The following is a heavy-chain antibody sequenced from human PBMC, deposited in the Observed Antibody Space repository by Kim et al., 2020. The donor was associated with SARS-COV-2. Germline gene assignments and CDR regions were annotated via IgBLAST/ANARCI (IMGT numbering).Heavy chain of an antibody. CDR3: ARGSPAFDP. V-gene: IGHV3-30*01. D-gene: IGHD6-25*01. Sequence: VNGRVTLSKDNTKNTLYLQVNSLRAEDTAVYYCARGSPAFDPWGQGTLVTVSS. J-gene: IGHJ5*02.